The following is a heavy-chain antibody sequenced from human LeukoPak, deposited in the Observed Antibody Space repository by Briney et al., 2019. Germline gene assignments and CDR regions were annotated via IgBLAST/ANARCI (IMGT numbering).Heavy chain of an antibody. V-gene: IGHV3-23*01. J-gene: IGHJ4*02. Sequence: GASLRLSCVASGFTFSNYAMSWVRQAPGKRLEWVSAVTGRGGSTYYADSVKGRFTISRDNSRNTLFLQMNSLRAEDTAIYYCAKWGDFDTLTGYYVSDFWGQGTLVTVSS. CDR2: VTGRGGST. CDR3: AKWGDFDTLTGYYVSDF. D-gene: IGHD3-9*01. CDR1: GFTFSNYA.